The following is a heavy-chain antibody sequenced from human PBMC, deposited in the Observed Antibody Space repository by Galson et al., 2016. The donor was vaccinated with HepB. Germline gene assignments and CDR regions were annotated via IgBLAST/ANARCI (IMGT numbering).Heavy chain of an antibody. D-gene: IGHD3-3*01. J-gene: IGHJ4*01. CDR3: ARRASYYDFWSGHLDY. Sequence: SLRLSCAASGLTVTTTHMSWVRQAPGKGLEWVSLIYSGGQTYYADSVKGRFTISRDNSKNTLYLQMNSLRVEDTAVYYCARRASYYDFWSGHLDYWGHGTLVTVSS. CDR1: GLTVTTTH. CDR2: IYSGGQT. V-gene: IGHV3-53*01.